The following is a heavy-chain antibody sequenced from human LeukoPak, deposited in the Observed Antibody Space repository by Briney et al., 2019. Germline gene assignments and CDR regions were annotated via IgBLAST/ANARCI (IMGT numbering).Heavy chain of an antibody. J-gene: IGHJ4*02. CDR1: GFTFSSYA. CDR2: ISGSGGST. D-gene: IGHD3-22*01. Sequence: GGSLRLSCAASGFTFSSYAMSWVRRAPGKGLEWVSAISGSGGSTYYADSVKGRFAISRDNSKNTPYLQMNSLRAEDTAVYYCAKTKSTYYYDSSGYYPFDYWGQGTLVTVSS. CDR3: AKTKSTYYYDSSGYYPFDY. V-gene: IGHV3-23*01.